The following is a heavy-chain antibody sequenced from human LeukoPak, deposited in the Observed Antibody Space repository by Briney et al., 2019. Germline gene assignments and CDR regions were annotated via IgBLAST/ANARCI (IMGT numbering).Heavy chain of an antibody. CDR3: ARDRPMITFGGVIVPPYYFDY. CDR2: IYHIGST. D-gene: IGHD3-16*02. CDR1: GGSFSGYY. Sequence: SETLSLTCAVYGGSFSGYYWGWIRQPPGKGLEWIGSIYHIGSTYYNPSLKSRVAISVDTSQNQFSLTLSSVTAADTAVYYCARDRPMITFGGVIVPPYYFDYWGQGTLVTVSS. V-gene: IGHV4-38-2*02. J-gene: IGHJ4*02.